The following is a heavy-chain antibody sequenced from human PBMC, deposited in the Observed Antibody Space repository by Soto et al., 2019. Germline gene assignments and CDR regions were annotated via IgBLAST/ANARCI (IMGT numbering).Heavy chain of an antibody. CDR3: ARRAWDSYYAIDV. D-gene: IGHD3-22*01. V-gene: IGHV3-30*09. CDR1: GFKDTDFA. CDR2: ISYDGSDK. J-gene: IGHJ6*02. Sequence: VQLVESGGGEVQPGRSLRLSCAASGFKDTDFALHWVRQAPGKGLEWVAIISYDGSDKYYADSVKGRFVISRDNPKNTLYLEMNSLRPEDTAVYFCARRAWDSYYAIDVWGQGTTVTVFS.